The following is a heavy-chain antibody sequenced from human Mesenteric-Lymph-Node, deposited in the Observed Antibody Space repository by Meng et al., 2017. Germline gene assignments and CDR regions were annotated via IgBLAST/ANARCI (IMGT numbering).Heavy chain of an antibody. CDR1: GGSFSGYY. CDR3: ARGFLSFVRVFDY. J-gene: IGHJ4*02. CDR2: INHSGST. V-gene: IGHV4-34*01. Sequence: VELKGRGPRLVKPSGTLSLTCAVYGGSFSGYYWSWIRQPPGKGLEWIGEINHSGSTNYNPSLKSRVTISVDTSKNQFSLKLSSVTAADTAVYYCARGFLSFVRVFDYWGQGTLVTVSS. D-gene: IGHD2/OR15-2a*01.